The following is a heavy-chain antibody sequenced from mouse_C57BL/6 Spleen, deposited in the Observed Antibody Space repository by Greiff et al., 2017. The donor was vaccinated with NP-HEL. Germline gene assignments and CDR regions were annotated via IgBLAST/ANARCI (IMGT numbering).Heavy chain of an antibody. J-gene: IGHJ2*01. CDR1: GYTFTDYY. V-gene: IGHV1-76*01. D-gene: IGHD2-4*01. CDR2: IYPGSGNT. Sequence: VQLQQSGAELVRPGASVKLSCKASGYTFTDYYINWVKQRPGQGLEWIARIYPGSGNTYYNEKFKGKATLTAEKSSSTAYMQLSSLTSEDSAVYVCARSVYDYRYYFDYWGQGTTLTVSS. CDR3: ARSVYDYRYYFDY.